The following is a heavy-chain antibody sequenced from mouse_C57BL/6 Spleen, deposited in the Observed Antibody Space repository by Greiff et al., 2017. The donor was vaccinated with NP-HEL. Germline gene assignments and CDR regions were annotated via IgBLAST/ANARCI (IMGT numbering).Heavy chain of an antibody. Sequence: EVQLQQSGPELVKPGASVKIPCKASGYTFTDYNMDWVKQSHGKSLEWIGDINPNNGGTIYNQKFKGKATLTVDKSSSTAYMELRSLTSEDTAVYYCARRGYGSPYLYFDVWGTGTTVTVSS. J-gene: IGHJ1*03. CDR1: GYTFTDYN. CDR3: ARRGYGSPYLYFDV. CDR2: INPNNGGT. D-gene: IGHD1-1*01. V-gene: IGHV1-18*01.